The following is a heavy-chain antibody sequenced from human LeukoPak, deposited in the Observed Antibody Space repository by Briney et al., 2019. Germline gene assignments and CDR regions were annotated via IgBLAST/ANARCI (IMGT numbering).Heavy chain of an antibody. D-gene: IGHD2-2*02. CDR3: ARTDCSRYSCYKDAFDI. J-gene: IGHJ3*02. Sequence: ASVKVSCKASGYTFTNYYMHWVRQAPGQRLEYMGILDPSAGDTTYAQKFQGRVTMTRGTSTSTVYMELSSLTSEDTAVYYCARTDCSRYSCYKDAFDIWGQGTVVTVSS. CDR2: LDPSAGDT. CDR1: GYTFTNYY. V-gene: IGHV1-46*01.